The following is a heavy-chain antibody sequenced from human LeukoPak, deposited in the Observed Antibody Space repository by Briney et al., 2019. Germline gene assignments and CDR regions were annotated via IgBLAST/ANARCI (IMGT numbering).Heavy chain of an antibody. CDR1: GFTFSDHS. Sequence: GGSLRLSCAASGFTFSDHSMSWIRQSPGKGLEWVAYISSGGSPMYYIDSVKGRSTVSRDNAKNSLYLEVHSLRAEDTAVYYCVRDSHYYDTSDPKYRLDYWGQGTLVTVSS. D-gene: IGHD3-22*01. J-gene: IGHJ4*02. V-gene: IGHV3-11*04. CDR3: VRDSHYYDTSDPKYRLDY. CDR2: ISSGGSPM.